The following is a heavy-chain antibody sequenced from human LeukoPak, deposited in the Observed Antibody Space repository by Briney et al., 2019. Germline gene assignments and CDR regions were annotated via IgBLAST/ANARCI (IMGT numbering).Heavy chain of an antibody. CDR2: INCNSGVT. CDR1: GYTFIGYF. CDR3: ARDLSSTANWEFDF. J-gene: IGHJ4*02. D-gene: IGHD7-27*01. Sequence: GASVKVSCRASGYTFIGYFLHWVRQAPGQGPEWMGRINCNSGVTEYGHNFQGRVTMTRDTSINTAYMELTRLISDDTAIYYCARDLSSTANWEFDFWGPGTFVTVSS. V-gene: IGHV1-2*06.